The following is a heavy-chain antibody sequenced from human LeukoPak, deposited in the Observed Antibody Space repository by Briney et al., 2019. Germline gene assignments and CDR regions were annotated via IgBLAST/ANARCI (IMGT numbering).Heavy chain of an antibody. V-gene: IGHV1-69*01. Sequence: SVKVSCKASGGTFSSYAISWVQQAPGQGLEWMGGIIPIFGTANYAQKFQGRVTITADESTSTAYMELSSLRSEDTAVYYCARSRRGYSGYEAADYYYYYGMDVWGKGTTVTVSS. CDR3: ARSRRGYSGYEAADYYYYYGMDV. CDR2: IIPIFGTA. D-gene: IGHD5-12*01. J-gene: IGHJ6*04. CDR1: GGTFSSYA.